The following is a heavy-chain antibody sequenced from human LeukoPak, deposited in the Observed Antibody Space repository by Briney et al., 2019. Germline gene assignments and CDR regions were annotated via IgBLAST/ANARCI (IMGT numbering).Heavy chain of an antibody. CDR2: IYTSGTT. Sequence: SQTLSLTCSVSGGSSISGSYYWSWIRQPGGKGLELIGRIYTSGTTHYNPSLKSRVTITVDTSKNQFSVKLTSVTAADTAVYYCARWYSSSTGERFDSWGQGTQVTVSS. D-gene: IGHD6-19*01. CDR3: ARWYSSSTGERFDS. V-gene: IGHV4-61*02. CDR1: GGSSISGSYY. J-gene: IGHJ4*02.